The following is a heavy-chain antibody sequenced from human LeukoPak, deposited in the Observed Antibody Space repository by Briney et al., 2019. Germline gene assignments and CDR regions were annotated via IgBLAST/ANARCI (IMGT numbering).Heavy chain of an antibody. CDR3: AKASAYHDFWSGYSYYFDY. V-gene: IGHV3-23*01. J-gene: IGHJ4*02. Sequence: GGSLRLSCTTSGFSFNTYSMSWVRQAPGKGLEWVSAISGSGGSTYYADSVKGRFTISRDNSKNTLYLQMNSLRAEDTAVYYCAKASAYHDFWSGYSYYFDYWGQGTLVTVSS. CDR1: GFSFNTYS. D-gene: IGHD3-3*01. CDR2: ISGSGGST.